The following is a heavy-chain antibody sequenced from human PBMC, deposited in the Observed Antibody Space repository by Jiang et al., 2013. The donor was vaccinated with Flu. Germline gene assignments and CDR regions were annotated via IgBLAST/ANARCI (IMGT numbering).Heavy chain of an antibody. CDR2: TYYRSKWYN. V-gene: IGHV6-1*01. CDR1: GDSVSSNSAV. Sequence: QTLSLTCAISGDSVSSNSAVWNWIRQSPSRGLEWLGRTYYRSKWYNDYAVSVESRITINPDTSKNQFSLQLNFVTPEDTAVYYCATARVTMVRGTRYYYYGMDVWGQGTTVTVSS. D-gene: IGHD3-10*01. CDR3: ATARVTMVRGTRYYYYGMDV. J-gene: IGHJ6*02.